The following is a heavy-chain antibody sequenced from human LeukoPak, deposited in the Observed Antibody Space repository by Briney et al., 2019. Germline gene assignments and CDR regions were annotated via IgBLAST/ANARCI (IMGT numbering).Heavy chain of an antibody. V-gene: IGHV3-23*01. CDR2: ISISGGSP. J-gene: IGHJ5*01. Sequence: PGGSLRLSCAASGFIFSRYVMHWVRQAPGKGLEWVSVISISGGSPLYADSVKGRFTISRDNSKNTLYLQMNSLRAEDTGVYYCATPEDSWGQGTLVTVSS. CDR1: GFIFSRYV. D-gene: IGHD1-14*01. CDR3: ATPEDS.